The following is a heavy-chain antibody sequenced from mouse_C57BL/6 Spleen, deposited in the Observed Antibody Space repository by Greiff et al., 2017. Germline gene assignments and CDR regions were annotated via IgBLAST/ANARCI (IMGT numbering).Heavy chain of an antibody. CDR3: ASGGTAQATLDY. V-gene: IGHV1-55*01. Sequence: QVQLQQPGAELVKPGASVKMSCKASGYTFTSYWITWVKQRPGQGLEWIGDIYPGSGSTNYNEKFKSKATLTVDKSASTAYMQLSSLTSEDAAVYYCASGGTAQATLDYWGQGTALTVSS. J-gene: IGHJ2*01. CDR1: GYTFTSYW. D-gene: IGHD3-2*02. CDR2: IYPGSGST.